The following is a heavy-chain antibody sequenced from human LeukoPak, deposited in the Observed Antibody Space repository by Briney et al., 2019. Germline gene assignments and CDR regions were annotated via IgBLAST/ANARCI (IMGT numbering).Heavy chain of an antibody. J-gene: IGHJ6*03. Sequence: SETLSLTCTVSGGSISSSSYYWGWIRQPPGKGLEWIGSIYYSGSTYYNPSLKSRVTISVDTSKNQFSLKLSSVTAADTAVYYCARVLGYDVYYYYMDVWGKGTTVTVSS. D-gene: IGHD5-12*01. CDR3: ARVLGYDVYYYYMDV. CDR2: IYYSGST. CDR1: GGSISSSSYY. V-gene: IGHV4-39*07.